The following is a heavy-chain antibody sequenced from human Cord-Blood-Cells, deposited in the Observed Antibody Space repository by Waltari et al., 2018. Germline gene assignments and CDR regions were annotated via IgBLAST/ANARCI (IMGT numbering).Heavy chain of an antibody. CDR1: GFTFSSYS. J-gene: IGHJ3*02. Sequence: EVQLVESGGGLVKPGGSLRLSCAASGFTFSSYSMNWVRQAPGKGLEWVSSISSSSSYIYYADSVKGRFTISRDNAKNSLYLQMNSLRAEDTAVYYCARDLPGDQAFDIWGQGTMVTVSS. CDR2: ISSSSSYI. CDR3: ARDLPGDQAFDI. V-gene: IGHV3-21*01. D-gene: IGHD7-27*01.